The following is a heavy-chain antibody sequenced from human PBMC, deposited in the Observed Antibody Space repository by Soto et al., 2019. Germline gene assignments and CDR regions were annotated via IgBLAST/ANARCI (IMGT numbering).Heavy chain of an antibody. CDR3: ARGSWDDVTGHYYMDV. CDR1: GDSVSSNRCS. Sequence: SQTLPLTCDISGDSVSSNRCSWYWIRQTPSRGLEWLGRTYYRSKWYINYAVSVKSRITVNPDTSKNQFSLQLNSVTPEDTAVYYCARGSWDDVTGHYYMDVWGKGTTVTVSS. J-gene: IGHJ6*03. V-gene: IGHV6-1*01. CDR2: TYYRSKWYI. D-gene: IGHD1-1*01.